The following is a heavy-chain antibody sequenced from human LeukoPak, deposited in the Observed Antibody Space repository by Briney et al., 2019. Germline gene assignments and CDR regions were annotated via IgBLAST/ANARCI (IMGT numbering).Heavy chain of an antibody. CDR2: INTRSGDA. V-gene: IGHV1-18*01. D-gene: IGHD2/OR15-2a*01. J-gene: IGHJ4*02. CDR1: GYIFTNYG. CDR3: ARDTDFSIDY. Sequence: ASVKVSCKASGYIFTNYGIAWVRQAPGQGLEWMGWINTRSGDAQLAHSLQARVTMTTDTSTSTASMELGSLGSDDTAVYYCARDTDFSIDYWGQGSLVTVSS.